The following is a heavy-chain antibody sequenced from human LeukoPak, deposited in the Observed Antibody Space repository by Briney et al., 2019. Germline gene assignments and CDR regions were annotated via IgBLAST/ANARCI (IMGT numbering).Heavy chain of an antibody. CDR1: GFTFSSYA. CDR3: AKHGVVVDPGPFQH. D-gene: IGHD3-22*01. V-gene: IGHV3-30-3*02. CDR2: ISYDGSNK. J-gene: IGHJ1*01. Sequence: PGGSLRLSCAASGFTFSSYAMPWVRPAPGKGLGWVAVISYDGSNKYYADSVKGRFTISRDNSKNTLYLQMNSLRAEDTAVYYCAKHGVVVDPGPFQHWGQGTLVTVSS.